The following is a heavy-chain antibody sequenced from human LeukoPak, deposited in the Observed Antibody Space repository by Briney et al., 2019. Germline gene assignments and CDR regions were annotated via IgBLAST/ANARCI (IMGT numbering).Heavy chain of an antibody. V-gene: IGHV4-38-2*02. CDR1: GYSISSGYY. Sequence: SSETLSLTCTVSGYSISSGYYWGWIRQPPGKGLEWIGSIYHSGSTYYNPSLKSRVTISVDTSKNQFSLKLSSVTAADTAVYYCARGSLGGSGKDWFDPWGQGTLVTVSS. J-gene: IGHJ5*02. CDR2: IYHSGST. CDR3: ARGSLGGSGKDWFDP. D-gene: IGHD3-10*01.